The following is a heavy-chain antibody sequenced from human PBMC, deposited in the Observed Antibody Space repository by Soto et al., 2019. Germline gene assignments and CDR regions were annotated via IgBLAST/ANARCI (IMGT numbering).Heavy chain of an antibody. CDR3: AKGHVIDGSSWKFDY. Sequence: GGSLRLSCAASGFTFSSYGMHWVRQAPGKGLEWVAVISYDGSNKYYADSVKGRFTISRDNSKNTLYLQMNSLRAEDTAVYYCAKGHVIDGSSWKFDYWGQGTLVTVSS. CDR2: ISYDGSNK. CDR1: GFTFSSYG. D-gene: IGHD6-13*01. J-gene: IGHJ4*02. V-gene: IGHV3-30*18.